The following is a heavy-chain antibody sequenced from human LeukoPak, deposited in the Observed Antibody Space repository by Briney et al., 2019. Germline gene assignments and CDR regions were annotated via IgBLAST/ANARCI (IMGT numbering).Heavy chain of an antibody. CDR3: AKDELFLSFED. CDR1: GFSFSNYG. J-gene: IGHJ4*02. V-gene: IGHV3-23*01. CDR2: IIGSGGTT. Sequence: PGGSLRLSCAASGFSFSNYGMNWVRQAPGKGLEWVSGIIGSGGTTYYAESVKGRFTISRDNSKNTLDLQMNSLRAEDTAVYYCAKDELFLSFEDWGQGTLVTVSS. D-gene: IGHD3-10*01.